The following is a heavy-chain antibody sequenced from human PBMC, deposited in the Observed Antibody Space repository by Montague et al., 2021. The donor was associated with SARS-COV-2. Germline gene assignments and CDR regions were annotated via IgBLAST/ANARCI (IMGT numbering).Heavy chain of an antibody. J-gene: IGHJ4*02. CDR3: VRHPHYDGLNGPPDF. V-gene: IGHV4-59*08. Sequence: SETLSLTCTVSGVSVTDYYWSWIRQPPGKGLEWVGDVLYNKGTNFNPSLKSRVAISVGTSKNQFSLRLTSVTAADTAVYYCVRHPHYDGLNGPPDFWDQGALVTVSS. D-gene: IGHD3-9*01. CDR1: GVSVTDYY. CDR2: VLYNKGT.